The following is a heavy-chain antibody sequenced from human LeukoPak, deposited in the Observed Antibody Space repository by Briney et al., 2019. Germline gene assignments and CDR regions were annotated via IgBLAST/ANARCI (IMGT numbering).Heavy chain of an antibody. D-gene: IGHD6-13*01. J-gene: IGHJ4*02. CDR1: GGSFSGYY. CDR3: ARGVGYSSSWYDDY. Sequence: SETLSLTCAVYGGSFSGYYWSWIRQPPGKGLEWIGEINHSGSTNYNPPLKSRVTISVDTSKNQFSLKLSSVTAADTAVYYCARGVGYSSSWYDDYWGQGTLVTVSS. V-gene: IGHV4-34*01. CDR2: INHSGST.